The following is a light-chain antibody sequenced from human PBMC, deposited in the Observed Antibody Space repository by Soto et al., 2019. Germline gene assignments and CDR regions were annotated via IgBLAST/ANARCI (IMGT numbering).Light chain of an antibody. V-gene: IGKV3-11*01. CDR3: QQRGEWPIT. Sequence: EIVLTQSPATLSLSPGERATLSCRASQSVSNYLAWYQQKPGQAPRLLIYDASNRATGVPVRFSGSGSGTDFTLTVSSLEPEDFALYYCQQRGEWPITFGQGTRLEIK. CDR2: DAS. J-gene: IGKJ5*01. CDR1: QSVSNY.